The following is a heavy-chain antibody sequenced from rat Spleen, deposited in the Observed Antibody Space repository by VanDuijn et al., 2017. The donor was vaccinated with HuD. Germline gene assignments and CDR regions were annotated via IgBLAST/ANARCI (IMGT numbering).Heavy chain of an antibody. V-gene: IGHV5S13*01. CDR2: ISTGGGKT. J-gene: IGHJ3*01. CDR3: AKEGDGGYSSYPNWFAY. D-gene: IGHD1-8*01. CDR1: GFTYSNYV. Sequence: EVQLVESGGGLVQPGRSLKLSCAASGFTYSNYVMAWFRQAPTKGLEWVASISTGGGKTYYRDSVRGRFTISSDDAKTTLYLQMDSLRSEDTATYYCAKEGDGGYSSYPNWFAYWGQGTLVTVSS.